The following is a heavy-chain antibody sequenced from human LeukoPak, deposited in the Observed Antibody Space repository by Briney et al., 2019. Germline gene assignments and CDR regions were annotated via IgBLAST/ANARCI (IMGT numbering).Heavy chain of an antibody. V-gene: IGHV4-38-2*01. CDR2: IYLIGST. Sequence: PSETLSLTCAVSGYSISSGYYWGWIRQPPGKGLGWIGSIYLIGSTYYKPTIKSRVTISVDTSKNQFSLKLSSVTAADTAVYYCARRPGYCSSTSCYSGNFFDYWGQGTLVTVSS. J-gene: IGHJ4*02. CDR3: ARRPGYCSSTSCYSGNFFDY. CDR1: GYSISSGYY. D-gene: IGHD2-2*02.